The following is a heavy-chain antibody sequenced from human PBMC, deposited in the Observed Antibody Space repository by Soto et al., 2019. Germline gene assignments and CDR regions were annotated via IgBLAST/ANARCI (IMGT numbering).Heavy chain of an antibody. CDR3: AKEYSGYDYAFDI. Sequence: PGGSLRLSCAASGFTFSSHTMHWVRPAPGKGLEWLSLMSHDGNIKFYADSVKGRFTISRDNSKNTLYLQMNSLRAEDTAVYYCAKEYSGYDYAFDIWGQGTMVTVSS. CDR1: GFTFSSHT. CDR2: MSHDGNIK. J-gene: IGHJ3*02. D-gene: IGHD5-12*01. V-gene: IGHV3-30-3*01.